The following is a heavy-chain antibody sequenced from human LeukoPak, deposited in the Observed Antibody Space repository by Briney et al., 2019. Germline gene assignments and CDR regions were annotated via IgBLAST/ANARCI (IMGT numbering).Heavy chain of an antibody. Sequence: PGGSLRLSCAASGFTFSTYWMSWVRQAPGKGLEWVANIKQDGSEKYYVDSVKGRFTITRDNAKNSLYLQMNSLSAEDTAVYYCARDIDGYYYGTIGSFLWFDYWGQGAQVTVSS. CDR3: ARDIDGYYYGTIGSFLWFDY. V-gene: IGHV3-7*01. CDR2: IKQDGSEK. J-gene: IGHJ4*02. D-gene: IGHD3-22*01. CDR1: GFTFSTYW.